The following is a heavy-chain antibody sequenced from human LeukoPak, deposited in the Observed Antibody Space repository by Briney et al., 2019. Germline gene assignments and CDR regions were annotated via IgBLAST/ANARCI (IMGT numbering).Heavy chain of an antibody. V-gene: IGHV1-8*02. CDR3: ARFYGSGSYYRYYYGMDV. D-gene: IGHD3-10*01. CDR1: GYTFTSYD. Sequence: ASVKVSCKASGYTFTSYDINWVRQATGQGLEWTGWMNPNSGNTGYAQKFQGRVTMTRNTSISTAYMELSSLRSEDTAVYYCARFYGSGSYYRYYYGMDVWGQGTTVTVSS. CDR2: MNPNSGNT. J-gene: IGHJ6*02.